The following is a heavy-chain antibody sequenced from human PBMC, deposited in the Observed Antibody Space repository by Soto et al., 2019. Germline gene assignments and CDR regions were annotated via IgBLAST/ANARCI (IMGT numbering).Heavy chain of an antibody. Sequence: SETLSLTCTVSGGSISSGGYYWSWIRQHPGKGLEWIGYIYYSGSTYYNPSLKSRVTISVDTSKNQFSLKLSSVTAADTAVYYCARVHDSYYYGSGSHPYYFDYWGQGTLVTVSS. V-gene: IGHV4-31*03. CDR2: IYYSGST. CDR3: ARVHDSYYYGSGSHPYYFDY. D-gene: IGHD3-10*01. CDR1: GGSISSGGYY. J-gene: IGHJ4*02.